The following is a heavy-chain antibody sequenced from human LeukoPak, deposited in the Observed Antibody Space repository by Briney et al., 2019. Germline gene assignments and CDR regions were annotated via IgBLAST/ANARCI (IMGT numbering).Heavy chain of an antibody. CDR3: ARLHYDTSGLYYYFDY. J-gene: IGHJ4*02. D-gene: IGHD3-22*01. Sequence: SETLSLTCTVSGDSISSHYWSWIRQPPGEGLEWSGYIYYSVTTNYNPSLKSRIAISVDTSKNQFSLKLTSVTAADTVVYYCARLHYDTSGLYYYFDYWGQGTLVTVSS. CDR1: GDSISSHY. V-gene: IGHV4-59*08. CDR2: IYYSVTT.